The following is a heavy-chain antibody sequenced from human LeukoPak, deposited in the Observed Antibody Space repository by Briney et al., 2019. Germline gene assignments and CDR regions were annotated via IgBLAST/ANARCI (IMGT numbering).Heavy chain of an antibody. CDR3: AKGGSSSWDYFDY. J-gene: IGHJ4*02. CDR1: GFTFSSYG. D-gene: IGHD6-13*01. CDR2: ISGSGGST. V-gene: IGHV3-23*01. Sequence: PGGSLRLSCAASGFTFSSYGMSWVRQAPGKGLKWVSAISGSGGSTYYADSVKGRFTISRDNSKNTLYLQMNSLRPEDTAVYYCAKGGSSSWDYFDYWGQGTLVTVSS.